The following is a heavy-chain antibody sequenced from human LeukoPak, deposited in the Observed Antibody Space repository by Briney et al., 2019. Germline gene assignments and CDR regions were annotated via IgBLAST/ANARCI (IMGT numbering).Heavy chain of an antibody. CDR2: IRSKGYGGTT. D-gene: IGHD2-15*01. V-gene: IGHV3-49*04. J-gene: IGHJ6*03. CDR3: TRDGVVAAPPAHYYYMDV. Sequence: GGSLRLSCVASGFTLRSYVMNWVRQTPGKGLEWVGFIRSKGYGGTTEYAASVKGRFTISRDDSKSMAYLQMNSLKTEDTAIYYCTRDGVVAAPPAHYYYMDVWGKGTTVTISS. CDR1: GFTLRSYV.